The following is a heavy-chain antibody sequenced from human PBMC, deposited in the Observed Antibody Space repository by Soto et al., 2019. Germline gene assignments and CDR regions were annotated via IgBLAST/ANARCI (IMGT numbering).Heavy chain of an antibody. CDR2: ISYDGSNK. D-gene: IGHD2-15*01. V-gene: IGHV3-30*03. CDR1: GFTFSSYG. Sequence: GGSLRLSCAASGFTFSSYGMHWVRQAPGKGLEWVAVISYDGSNKYYADSVKGRFTISRDNSKNTLYLQMNSLRAEDTAVYFCARELVLGLKSAFDMWGQGT. CDR3: ARELVLGLKSAFDM. J-gene: IGHJ3*02.